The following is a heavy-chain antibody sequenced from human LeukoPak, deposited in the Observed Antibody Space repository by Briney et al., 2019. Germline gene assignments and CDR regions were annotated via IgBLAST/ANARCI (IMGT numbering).Heavy chain of an antibody. CDR1: GFTFSSYA. V-gene: IGHV3-30-3*01. CDR3: ARDSQWLVQQEYFQH. Sequence: GRSLRLSCAASGFTFSSYAMPWVRQAPGKGLEWVAVISYDGSNKYYADSVKGRFTISRDNSKNTLYLQMNSLRAEDTAVYYCARDSQWLVQQEYFQHWGQGTLVTVSS. D-gene: IGHD6-19*01. CDR2: ISYDGSNK. J-gene: IGHJ1*01.